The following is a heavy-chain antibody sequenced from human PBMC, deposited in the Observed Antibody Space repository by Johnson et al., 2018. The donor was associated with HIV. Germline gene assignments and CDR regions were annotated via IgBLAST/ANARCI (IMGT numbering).Heavy chain of an antibody. V-gene: IGHV3-30-3*01. CDR3: ANLQSSDFPYAFDV. CDR2: VSYETTNK. Sequence: QVQLVESGGGVVQAGRSLRLSCAASGFSFSSYALHWVRQAPGKGLEWVAVVSYETTNKHYADSVKGRFTISRDNSKNTVYLQMSSLRAEDTAVYYCANLQSSDFPYAFDVWGQGTMVTVSS. J-gene: IGHJ3*01. D-gene: IGHD4-11*01. CDR1: GFSFSSYA.